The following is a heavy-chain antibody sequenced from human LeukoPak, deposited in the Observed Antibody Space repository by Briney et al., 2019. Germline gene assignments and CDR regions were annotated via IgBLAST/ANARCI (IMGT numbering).Heavy chain of an antibody. CDR2: IYYCGST. D-gene: IGHD4-17*01. CDR3: AGGAGDYTFDY. CDR1: GGPISRYH. J-gene: IGHJ4*02. Sequence: PSETLSLTCTVSGGPISRYHWRWIRQPPGKGLEWIGYIYYCGSTNYNPALKSRVSISVDTSKNQFSLKLGSVTAADTAVYYSAGGAGDYTFDYWGQGTLVTVSS. V-gene: IGHV4-59*01.